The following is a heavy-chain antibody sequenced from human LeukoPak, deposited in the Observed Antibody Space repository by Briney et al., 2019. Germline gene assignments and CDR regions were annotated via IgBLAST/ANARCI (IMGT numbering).Heavy chain of an antibody. CDR2: IYCSGST. D-gene: IGHD2-2*01. CDR3: ARITGVAVPAARFDP. J-gene: IGHJ5*02. V-gene: IGHV4-59*01. CDR1: GGSLSNYY. Sequence: SETLSLTCTVSGGSLSNYYWSWIRQPPGKGLEWIGYIYCSGSTNYNPSLKSRVTISIDTSKNQFSLKLSSVTAADTAVYYCARITGVAVPAARFDPWGQGTLVTVSS.